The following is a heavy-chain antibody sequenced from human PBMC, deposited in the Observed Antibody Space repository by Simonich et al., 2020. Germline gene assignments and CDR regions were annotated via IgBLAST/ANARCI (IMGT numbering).Heavy chain of an antibody. J-gene: IGHJ4*02. CDR3: ARDVDTAMVFDY. D-gene: IGHD5-18*01. Sequence: EVQLVESGGGLVKPGGSLRLSCAASGFTFSSYSMNWVRQAPGKGLEWVSSIGSSSDYIYYADSVKGRFTISRDNAKNSLYLQMNSLRAEDTAVYYCARDVDTAMVFDYWGQGTLVTVSS. CDR1: GFTFSSYS. CDR2: IGSSSDYI. V-gene: IGHV3-21*01.